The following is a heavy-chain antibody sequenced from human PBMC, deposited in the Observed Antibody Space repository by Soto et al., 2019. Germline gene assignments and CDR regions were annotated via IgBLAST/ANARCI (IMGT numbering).Heavy chain of an antibody. V-gene: IGHV3-21*01. CDR1: GFTFSTYN. D-gene: IGHD3-3*01. CDR2: ISSSSSYI. Sequence: VGSLRLSCAASGFTFSTYNMNWVRQAPGKGLEWVSSISSSSSYIYYADSAKGRFTISRDNAKNSLYLQMNSLRAEDTAVYYCARDYDFWSGRGGMDVWGQGTAVTVSS. CDR3: ARDYDFWSGRGGMDV. J-gene: IGHJ6*02.